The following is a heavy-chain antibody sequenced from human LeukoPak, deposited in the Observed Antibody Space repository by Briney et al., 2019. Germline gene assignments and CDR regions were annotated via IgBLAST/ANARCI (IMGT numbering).Heavy chain of an antibody. CDR2: IKRDGSGK. V-gene: IGHV3-7*03. D-gene: IGHD6-13*01. CDR1: GFTLSDYW. CDR3: ARDRSQQRLVHGIDR. J-gene: IGHJ4*01. Sequence: GGSLRLSCAASGFTLSDYWMTWVRQAPGKGLEGVANIKRDGSGKYYMDSVKGRFTISRDNARNSMYLQMNSLRGEDTVVYYCARDRSQQRLVHGIDRWGQGSVVTVSS.